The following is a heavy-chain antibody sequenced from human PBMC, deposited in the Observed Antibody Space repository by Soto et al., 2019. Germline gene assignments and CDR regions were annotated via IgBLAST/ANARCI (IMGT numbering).Heavy chain of an antibody. Sequence: GGSLRLSCTASGFTFGAYAMSWVRKAPGKGLEWVGFIRSKAYGGTTEYAASVKGRFTISRDDSKSIAYLQMNSLKTEDTAVYYCTRVYYCDIWVPDYSGRGTLVTVSS. CDR2: IRSKAYGGTT. D-gene: IGHD3-22*01. CDR1: GFTFGAYA. V-gene: IGHV3-49*04. CDR3: TRVYYCDIWVPDY. J-gene: IGHJ4*02.